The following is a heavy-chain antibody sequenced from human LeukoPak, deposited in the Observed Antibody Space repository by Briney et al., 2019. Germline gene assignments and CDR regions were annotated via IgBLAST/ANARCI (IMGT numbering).Heavy chain of an antibody. CDR2: IYYSGST. Sequence: SETLSLTCTVFGGSISSYYWSRIRQPPGKGLEWIGYIYYSGSTNYNPSLKSRVTISVDTSKNQFSLKLSSVTAADTAVYYCARDHDGGLDYWGQGTLVTVSS. CDR1: GGSISSYY. D-gene: IGHD5-24*01. CDR3: ARDHDGGLDY. J-gene: IGHJ4*02. V-gene: IGHV4-59*01.